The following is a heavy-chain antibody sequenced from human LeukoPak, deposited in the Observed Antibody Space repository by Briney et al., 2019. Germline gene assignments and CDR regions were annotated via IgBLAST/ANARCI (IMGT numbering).Heavy chain of an antibody. CDR2: ISSSDGGS. CDR3: AKCMSESGVCLNFDH. V-gene: IGHV3-23*01. Sequence: GGSLRLSCEASGFSFSTYAMSWVRQAPGKGLQWVSGISSSDGGSYYTGSVEGRFAISRDNSKNTVYLQMNNLRAEDTAVYYCAKCMSESGVCLNFDHWGQGTLVAVSS. CDR1: GFSFSTYA. D-gene: IGHD2-8*02. J-gene: IGHJ4*02.